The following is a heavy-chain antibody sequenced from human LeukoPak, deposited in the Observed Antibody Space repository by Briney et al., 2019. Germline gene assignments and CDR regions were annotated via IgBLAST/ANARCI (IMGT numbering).Heavy chain of an antibody. CDR3: AREPILGLLKFDP. V-gene: IGHV4-4*02. J-gene: IGHJ5*02. Sequence: SETLSLTCAVSGGSISSSNWWSWVRPPPGKGLEWIGEIYHSGSTNYNPSLKSRVTISVDKSKNQFSLKLSSVTAADTAVYYCAREPILGLLKFDPWGQGTPVTVSS. D-gene: IGHD3-9*01. CDR1: GGSISSSNW. CDR2: IYHSGST.